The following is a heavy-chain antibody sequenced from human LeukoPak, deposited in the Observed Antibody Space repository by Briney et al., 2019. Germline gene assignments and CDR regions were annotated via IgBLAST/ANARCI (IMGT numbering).Heavy chain of an antibody. CDR3: TPTYYYGSGANY. Sequence: GGSLRLSCAASGFTFSNAWMSWVRQAPGKGLEWVGRIKSKTDGGTTDYAAPVKGRFTISRDDSKNTLYLQMNSLKTEDTAVYYCTPTYYYGSGANYWGQGTLVTVPS. D-gene: IGHD3-10*01. V-gene: IGHV3-15*01. CDR1: GFTFSNAW. J-gene: IGHJ4*02. CDR2: IKSKTDGGTT.